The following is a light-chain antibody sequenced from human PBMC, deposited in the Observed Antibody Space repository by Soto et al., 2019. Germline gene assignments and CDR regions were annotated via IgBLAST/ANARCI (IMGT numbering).Light chain of an antibody. Sequence: DIVITQSPLSLPFTPGEPASISCISSQILLHSNGYNYLDWYLQKPGQSPQLLIYLGSYRASGVPDRFSGSGSGTDFTLKISRVEAEDVGVYYCMQALQTRTFGQGTKVDIK. CDR3: MQALQTRT. V-gene: IGKV2-28*01. CDR1: QILLHSNGYNY. J-gene: IGKJ1*01. CDR2: LGS.